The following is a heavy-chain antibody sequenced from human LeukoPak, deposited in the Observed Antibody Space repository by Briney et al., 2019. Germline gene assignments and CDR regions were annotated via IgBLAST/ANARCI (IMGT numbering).Heavy chain of an antibody. CDR2: INPNNGGT. V-gene: IGHV1-2*02. Sequence: ASVKVSCKASGYTFTDLYMHWVRQAPGQGLEWMGGINPNNGGTNYAQKFQGRVTMTEDTSTNTAYMELSRLRSDDTAVYYCARDQTTVTTVRRYNWFVRWRQATQVT. D-gene: IGHD4-17*01. CDR3: ARDQTTVTTVRRYNWFVR. J-gene: IGHJ5*02. CDR1: GYTFTDLY.